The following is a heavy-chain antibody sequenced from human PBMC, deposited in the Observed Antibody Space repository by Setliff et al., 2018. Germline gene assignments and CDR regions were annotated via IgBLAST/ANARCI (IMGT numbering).Heavy chain of an antibody. J-gene: IGHJ5*02. D-gene: IGHD4-4*01. CDR1: GTTFKNAW. Sequence: GGSLRLSCSVSGTTFKNAWMTWVRQAPGKGPEWVGRIKSSLEGATSDYGAPAKGRFTISRDDSKNMIFLHMNNLKTEDTGFYYCTTGPRDSRNYLNWFNPWGQGTLVTVSS. CDR2: IKSSLEGATS. CDR3: TTGPRDSRNYLNWFNP. V-gene: IGHV3-15*01.